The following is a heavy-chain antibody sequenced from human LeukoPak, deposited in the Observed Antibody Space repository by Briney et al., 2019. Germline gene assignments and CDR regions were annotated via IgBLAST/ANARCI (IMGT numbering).Heavy chain of an antibody. CDR2: FYSSGNV. CDR1: GDSISNYY. Sequence: PSETLSLTCTVFGDSISNYYWSWLRQPAGKGLEWIGRFYSSGNVKYNSSLQSRVIVSVDTSKNQFSPKLTSVTAADTAVYYCARDSGRIAAVGTTHYYGMDVWGPGTTVTVSS. D-gene: IGHD6-13*01. V-gene: IGHV4-4*07. CDR3: ARDSGRIAAVGTTHYYGMDV. J-gene: IGHJ6*02.